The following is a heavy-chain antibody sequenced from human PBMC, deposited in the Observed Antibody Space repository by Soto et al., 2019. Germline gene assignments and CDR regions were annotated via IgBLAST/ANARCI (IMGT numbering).Heavy chain of an antibody. CDR1: GDTFTGYY. CDR2: INPNSGGT. D-gene: IGHD5-12*01. Sequence: RASVKVSCKAAGDTFTGYYMHWVRQAPGQGLEWMGWINPNSGGTNYAQKFQGRVTMTRDTSISTAYMELSRLRSDDTAVYYCARDRSGYDYDYSGMDVWGQGTTVTVYS. J-gene: IGHJ6*02. CDR3: ARDRSGYDYDYSGMDV. V-gene: IGHV1-2*02.